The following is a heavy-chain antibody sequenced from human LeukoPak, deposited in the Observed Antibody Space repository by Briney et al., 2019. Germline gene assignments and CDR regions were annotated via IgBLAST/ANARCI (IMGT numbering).Heavy chain of an antibody. Sequence: GGSLRLSCAASGFTFSSYAMSWVRQAPGKGLEWVSAISGSGGSTYYADSVKGRFTSSRDNSKNTLYLQMNSLRAEDTAVYYCAKDQRPLFWSGYQGGSDYWGQGTLVTVSS. CDR3: AKDQRPLFWSGYQGGSDY. J-gene: IGHJ4*02. D-gene: IGHD3-3*01. CDR1: GFTFSSYA. CDR2: ISGSGGST. V-gene: IGHV3-23*01.